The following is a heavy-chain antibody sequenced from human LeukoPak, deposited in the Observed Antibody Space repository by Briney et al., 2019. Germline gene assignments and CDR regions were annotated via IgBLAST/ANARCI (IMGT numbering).Heavy chain of an antibody. J-gene: IGHJ6*03. CDR3: ARARDGDYGYYYYYMDV. V-gene: IGHV3-33*01. CDR1: GFTFSSYG. D-gene: IGHD4-17*01. Sequence: GGSLRLSCAASGFTFSSYGMHWVRQAPGKGLEWVAVIWYDGSNKYYAGSVKGRFTISRDNSKNTLYLQMNSLRAEGTAVYYCARARDGDYGYYYYYMDVWGKGTTVTVSS. CDR2: IWYDGSNK.